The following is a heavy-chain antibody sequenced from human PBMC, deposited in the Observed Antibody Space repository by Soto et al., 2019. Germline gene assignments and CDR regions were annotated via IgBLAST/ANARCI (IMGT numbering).Heavy chain of an antibody. D-gene: IGHD2-15*01. CDR1: GGSISSGGYY. J-gene: IGHJ4*01. V-gene: IGHV4-31*03. CDR3: AKVVLY. Sequence: QVQLQESGPGLVQPSQTLSLTCTVSGGSISSGGYYWSWIRQHPGTGLEWIGHISYSGSNYYNTYKTRRVTISVDPSRNQLSLIVNSVTAPDTAVYYCAKVVLYWGQGTLVTVSS. CDR2: ISYSGSN.